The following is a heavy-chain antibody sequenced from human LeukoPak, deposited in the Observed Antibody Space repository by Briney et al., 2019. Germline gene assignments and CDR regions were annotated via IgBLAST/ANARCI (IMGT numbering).Heavy chain of an antibody. D-gene: IGHD5-18*01. CDR3: ARHRGYSYGYEFDY. Sequence: SETLSLTCTVSGGSISSYYWSWLRQPPGKGLEWIGYIYYSGSTNYNPSLKSRVTISVDTSKNQFSLKLSSVTAADTAVYYCARHRGYSYGYEFDYWGQGTLVTVSS. V-gene: IGHV4-59*08. J-gene: IGHJ4*02. CDR2: IYYSGST. CDR1: GGSISSYY.